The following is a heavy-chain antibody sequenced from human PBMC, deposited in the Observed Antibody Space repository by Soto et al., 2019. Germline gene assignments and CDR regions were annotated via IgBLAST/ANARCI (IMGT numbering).Heavy chain of an antibody. CDR3: VRDKRTISGIFPGY. V-gene: IGHV3-53*01. CDR1: GFDVTTNC. Sequence: VGSLRLSCVVSGFDVTTNCMRWVRQAPGKGLECVSIVCTGGATHYADSVKGRFTISRDRSKNTVHLQMNNVRAEDTAVYYCVRDKRTISGIFPGYWGQGTQVTVSS. J-gene: IGHJ4*02. CDR2: VCTGGAT. D-gene: IGHD1-1*01.